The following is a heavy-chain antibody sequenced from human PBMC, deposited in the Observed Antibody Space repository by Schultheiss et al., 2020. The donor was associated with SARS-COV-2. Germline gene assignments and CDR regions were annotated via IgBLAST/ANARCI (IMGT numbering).Heavy chain of an antibody. V-gene: IGHV4-34*01. Sequence: SETLSLTCAVYGGSFSGYYWSWIRQPPGKGLEWIGSVSNSGATYHNPSLKSRVTISTDTSKNQFSLKLGSVTAADTAVYYCARRTGAAVADSIDYWGQGTLVTVSS. CDR2: VSNSGAT. CDR1: GGSFSGYY. D-gene: IGHD6-19*01. J-gene: IGHJ4*02. CDR3: ARRTGAAVADSIDY.